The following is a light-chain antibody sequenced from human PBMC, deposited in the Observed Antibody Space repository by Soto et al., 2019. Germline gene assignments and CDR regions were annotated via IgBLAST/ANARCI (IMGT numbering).Light chain of an antibody. CDR1: QSLSSW. CDR3: QQYNSYSQFT. Sequence: DIQMTQSPSTLSASVGDRVTITCRASQSLSSWLAWYQQKPGKAPKLLIYKASSLESGVPSRFSGSGSGTEFTLTISSLHPDDFATYYCQQYNSYSQFTFGPGTKVDIK. V-gene: IGKV1-5*03. J-gene: IGKJ3*01. CDR2: KAS.